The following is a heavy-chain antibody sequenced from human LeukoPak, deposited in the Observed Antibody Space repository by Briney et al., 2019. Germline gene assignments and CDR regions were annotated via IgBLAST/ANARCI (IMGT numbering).Heavy chain of an antibody. V-gene: IGHV1-46*01. Sequence: ASVKVSCKASGYTFTSYYVHWMRQAPGQGLEWMGIINPSGGSTNYAQKFQGRVSMTRDTSTGTVYMDLSSLRSEDTAVYYCARGIAVAGTGWFDPWGQGTLVTVSS. CDR1: GYTFTSYY. CDR3: ARGIAVAGTGWFDP. D-gene: IGHD6-19*01. CDR2: INPSGGST. J-gene: IGHJ5*02.